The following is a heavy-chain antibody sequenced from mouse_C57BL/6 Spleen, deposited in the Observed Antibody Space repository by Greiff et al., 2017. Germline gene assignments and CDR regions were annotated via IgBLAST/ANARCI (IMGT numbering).Heavy chain of an antibody. J-gene: IGHJ4*01. CDR1: GYTFTSYG. Sequence: VKLMESGAELARPGASVKLSCKASGYTFTSYGISWVKQRTGQGLEWIGEIYPRSGNTYYNEKFKGKATLTADKSSSTAYMELRSLTSEDSAVYFCAKGDYYGSSYVDAMDYWGQGTSVTVSS. D-gene: IGHD1-1*01. V-gene: IGHV1-81*01. CDR3: AKGDYYGSSYVDAMDY. CDR2: IYPRSGNT.